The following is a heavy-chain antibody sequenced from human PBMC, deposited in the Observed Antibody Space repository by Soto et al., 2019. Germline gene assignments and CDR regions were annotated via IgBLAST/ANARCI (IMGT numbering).Heavy chain of an antibody. CDR1: GYTFTSYG. Sequence: QIQLMQSGAEVKKPGASVKVSCKASGYTFTSYGIHWVRQAPGQRLEWTGWSNAGNGNTKYSEKFQGRVTITRDTSAITAYLELSSLRSEDTAVYYCARDPNDSSAYYHHYYYGMDVWGQGTTVTVSS. CDR2: SNAGNGNT. CDR3: ARDPNDSSAYYHHYYYGMDV. V-gene: IGHV1-3*01. D-gene: IGHD3-22*01. J-gene: IGHJ6*02.